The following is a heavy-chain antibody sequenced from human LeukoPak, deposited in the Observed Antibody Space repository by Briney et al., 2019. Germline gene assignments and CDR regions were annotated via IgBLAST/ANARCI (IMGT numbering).Heavy chain of an antibody. CDR1: GYTFTNFA. J-gene: IGHJ4*02. V-gene: IGHV1-3*01. Sequence: ASVKVSCKASGYTFTNFAMHWVRQAPGQRLEWMGWVNAGNGNTKYSQKFQGRVTITRDTSATTAYMELSSLRSEDTAVYYCARGDSYYYDSSGYYVFDYWGQGALVTVSS. CDR3: ARGDSYYYDSSGYYVFDY. D-gene: IGHD3-22*01. CDR2: VNAGNGNT.